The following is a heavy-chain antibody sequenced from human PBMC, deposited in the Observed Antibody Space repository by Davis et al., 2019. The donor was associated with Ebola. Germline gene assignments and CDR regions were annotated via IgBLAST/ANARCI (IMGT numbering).Heavy chain of an antibody. V-gene: IGHV3-74*01. CDR3: SRESLYSGTYYSDY. CDR1: GSTFSSDW. Sequence: GESLKISCAASGSTFSSDWMHWVRQAPGKGLVWVSRIQGDGRGTNYADSVKGRFTISRDNAKNTLFLQMDSLGVEDTAVYYCSRESLYSGTYYSDYWGQGTLVTVSS. J-gene: IGHJ4*02. D-gene: IGHD1-26*01. CDR2: IQGDGRGT.